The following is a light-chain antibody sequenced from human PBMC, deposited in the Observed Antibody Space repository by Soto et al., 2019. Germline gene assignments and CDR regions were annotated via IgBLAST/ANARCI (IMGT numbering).Light chain of an antibody. J-gene: IGLJ1*01. V-gene: IGLV1-44*01. CDR1: GSNIGSNT. CDR3: AAWDDSLSGYV. CDR2: SNN. Sequence: QAVVTQPPSASGTPRQRVSISCSGSGSNIGSNTVNWYQQLPGTAPKLLMYSNNQRPSGVPDRFSGSKSGTSASLAISGLQSEDEADYYCAAWDDSLSGYVFGTGTKLTVL.